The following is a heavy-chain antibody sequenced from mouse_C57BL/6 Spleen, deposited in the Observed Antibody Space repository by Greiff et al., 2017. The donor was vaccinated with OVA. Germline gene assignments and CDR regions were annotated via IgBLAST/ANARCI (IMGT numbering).Heavy chain of an antibody. CDR2: IDPEDGET. J-gene: IGHJ2*01. D-gene: IGHD1-1*01. Sequence: EVMLVESGAELVKPGASVKLSCTASGFNIKDYYMHWVKQRTEQGLEWIGRIDPEDGETKYAPKFQGKATITADTSSNTAYLQLSSLTSEDTAVYYCAFTTVVSSYFDYWGQGTTLTVSS. CDR3: AFTTVVSSYFDY. V-gene: IGHV14-2*01. CDR1: GFNIKDYY.